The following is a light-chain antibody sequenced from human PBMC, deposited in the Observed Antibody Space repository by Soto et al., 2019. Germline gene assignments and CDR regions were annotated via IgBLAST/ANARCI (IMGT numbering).Light chain of an antibody. Sequence: EIVLTQSPGTLSLSPGERAILSCRASQTISSIYLAWYQQKPGQAPRLLIYGASSRATGIPDRFSGGGSGTDFTLTISRLEPEDFAVYYCQQYDGPPWTFGQGTKVEIK. CDR2: GAS. J-gene: IGKJ1*01. V-gene: IGKV3-20*01. CDR1: QTISSIY. CDR3: QQYDGPPWT.